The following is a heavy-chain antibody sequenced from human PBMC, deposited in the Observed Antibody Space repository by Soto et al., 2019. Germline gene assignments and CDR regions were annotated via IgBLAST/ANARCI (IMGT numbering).Heavy chain of an antibody. Sequence: QVQLVQSGAEVKKPGSSVKVSCKASGGTFNNYGMGWVRQAPGQGLEWMGGIIPMIGRTNYAQKLQGRLTLTADASRSTVYMELISLRSDDTAVYYCASWDYDVLTGYSYDDWGQGTLVTVSS. J-gene: IGHJ4*02. CDR3: ASWDYDVLTGYSYDD. V-gene: IGHV1-69*01. D-gene: IGHD3-9*01. CDR2: IIPMIGRT. CDR1: GGTFNNYG.